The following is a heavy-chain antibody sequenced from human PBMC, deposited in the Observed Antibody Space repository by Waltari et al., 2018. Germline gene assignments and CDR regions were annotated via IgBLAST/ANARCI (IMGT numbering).Heavy chain of an antibody. Sequence: QVQLVQSGAEVKKPGSSVKVSCKASGGTFSSYAIRWVRQAPGQGLEWMGGISAYNGNTNYAQKLQGRVTMTTDTSTSTAYMELRSLRSDDTAVYYCARGEVSGWHFDYWGQGTLVTVSS. J-gene: IGHJ4*02. D-gene: IGHD6-19*01. CDR1: GGTFSSYA. V-gene: IGHV1-18*01. CDR3: ARGEVSGWHFDY. CDR2: ISAYNGNT.